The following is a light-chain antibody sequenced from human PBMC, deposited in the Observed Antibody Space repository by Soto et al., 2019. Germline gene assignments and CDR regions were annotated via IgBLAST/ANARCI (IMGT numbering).Light chain of an antibody. J-gene: IGKJ2*01. Sequence: DIQMTQSPSTLSASVGDRVTMTCRASQSIGTWLAWYQQKPGKAPKLLIYDASTLESGVPSRFSGSGSGTEFTLIISSLQPDDFATYYCQQYDTYSMYTFGHGTKVHIK. CDR2: DAS. CDR1: QSIGTW. CDR3: QQYDTYSMYT. V-gene: IGKV1-5*01.